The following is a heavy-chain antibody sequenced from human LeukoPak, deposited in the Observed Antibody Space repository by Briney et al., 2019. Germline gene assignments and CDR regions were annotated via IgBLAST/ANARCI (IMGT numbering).Heavy chain of an antibody. V-gene: IGHV4-59*01. J-gene: IGHJ3*02. CDR1: GGSISSYY. CDR3: AREGGARDNAFDI. CDR2: IYYSGST. Sequence: PSETLSLTCTVSGGSISSYYWSWIRQPPGKGLEWIGYIYYSGSTNYNPSLKSRVTISVDTSKNQFSLKLSSVTAADTAVYYCAREGGARDNAFDIWGQGTMVTVSS. D-gene: IGHD1-26*01.